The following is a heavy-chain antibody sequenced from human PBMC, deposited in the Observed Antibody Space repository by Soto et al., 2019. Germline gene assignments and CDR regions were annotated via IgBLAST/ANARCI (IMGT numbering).Heavy chain of an antibody. CDR2: INHSGST. J-gene: IGHJ5*02. CDR1: GGSFSGYY. Sequence: QVQLQQWGAGLLKPSETLSLTCAVYGGSFSGYYWSWIRQPPGKGLEWIGEINHSGSTNYNPSLKSRGTXXVXTXXNQFALKLSSATAADTAVYYCARPYSGYDRGVLGSWGQGTLVTVSS. CDR3: ARPYSGYDRGVLGS. D-gene: IGHD5-12*01. V-gene: IGHV4-34*01.